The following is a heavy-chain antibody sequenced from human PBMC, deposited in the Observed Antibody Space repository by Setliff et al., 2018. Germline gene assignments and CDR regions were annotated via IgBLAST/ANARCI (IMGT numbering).Heavy chain of an antibody. D-gene: IGHD6-6*01. CDR2: INPNSGGT. CDR3: ALEYSNSSPTVSYYMDV. V-gene: IGHV1-2*04. J-gene: IGHJ6*03. Sequence: ASVKVSCKASGYTFTGYYMHWVRQAPGQGLEWMGWINPNSGGTNYAQKFQGWVTMTRDTSISTAYMELSRLTSEDTAVYYCALEYSNSSPTVSYYMDVWGKGTTVTVSS. CDR1: GYTFTGYY.